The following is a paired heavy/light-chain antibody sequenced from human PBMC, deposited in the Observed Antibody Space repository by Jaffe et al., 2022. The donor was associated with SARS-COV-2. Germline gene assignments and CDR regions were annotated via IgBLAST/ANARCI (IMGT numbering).Light chain of an antibody. CDR1: QSIGST. CDR3: HQSSSLPLT. V-gene: IGKV6-21*01. J-gene: IGKJ5*01. CDR2: YAS. Sequence: EIVLTQSPDFQSVTPKEKVTITCRASQSIGSTLQWYQQKPDQSPKLLIKYASQSFSGVPSRFSGSGSGTDFTLTINSLEAEDAATYYCHQSSSLPLTFGQGTRLEIK.
Heavy chain of an antibody. Sequence: EVQLVESGGGLVQPGGSLRLSCAASGFTLSNYWMHWVRQAPGKGLVWVSRVNGDGSDTTYADSVKGRFTVSRDNAKNTVYLKMNSLRAEDTAVYYCARGGNYFDYWGQGTLVTVSS. CDR3: ARGGNYFDY. J-gene: IGHJ4*02. CDR2: VNGDGSDT. V-gene: IGHV3-74*03. CDR1: GFTLSNYW.